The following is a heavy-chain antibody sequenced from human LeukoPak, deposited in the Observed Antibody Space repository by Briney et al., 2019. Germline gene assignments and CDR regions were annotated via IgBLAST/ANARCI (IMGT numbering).Heavy chain of an antibody. CDR1: GYTFTDYY. CDR2: VDPEDGET. D-gene: IGHD1-7*01. J-gene: IGHJ4*02. CDR3: ATGEVTGTRVAFLY. V-gene: IGHV1-69-2*01. Sequence: ASVTVSCTASGYTFTDYYMHWVQQAPGKGLEWMGRVDPEDGETIYAEKFQGRVTITADTSTDTAYMELSSLRSEDTAVYYCATGEVTGTRVAFLYWGQGTLVTVSS.